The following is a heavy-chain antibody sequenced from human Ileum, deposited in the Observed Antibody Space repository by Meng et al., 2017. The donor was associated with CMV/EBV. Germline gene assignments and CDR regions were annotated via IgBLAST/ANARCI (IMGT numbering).Heavy chain of an antibody. D-gene: IGHD1-7*01. CDR3: ARVRGGLELGSDYYGMDV. CDR1: GFTFNTYS. Sequence: GGSLRLSCTASGFTFNTYSIHWVRQAPGKGLEWVAIISYDGNNKYYADSVKGRFTISRDNSKNTLYLQMNGLTTEDTAVYYCARVRGGLELGSDYYGMDVWGQGTTVTVSS. J-gene: IGHJ6*02. V-gene: IGHV3-30-3*01. CDR2: ISYDGNNK.